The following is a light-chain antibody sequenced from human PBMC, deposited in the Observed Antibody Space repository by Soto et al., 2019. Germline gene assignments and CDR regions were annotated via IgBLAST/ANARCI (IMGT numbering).Light chain of an antibody. CDR3: QQYNNWPPWT. V-gene: IGKV3-15*01. Sequence: EIVMTQSPATLSVSPGERSTLSCRASQSVSSNLARYQQKPGQAPRLLMYGASTRAPGISARFSGSGSGTEFTLTISSLLSEDFAVYYCQQYNNWPPWTFGQGTKLEIK. CDR1: QSVSSN. CDR2: GAS. J-gene: IGKJ2*02.